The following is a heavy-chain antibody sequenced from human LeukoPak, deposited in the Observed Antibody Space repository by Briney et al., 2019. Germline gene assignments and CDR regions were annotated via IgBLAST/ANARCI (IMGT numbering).Heavy chain of an antibody. CDR2: INRNGGEM. CDR3: AKDKGGEYYDRTLSN. V-gene: IGHV3-9*01. Sequence: GRSLRLSCTASGFTFGDYTMHWVRQGPGKGLEWVSGINRNGGEMGFVDSVKGRFSISRDNAKNSLYLQMNSLRPEDTGLYYCAKDKGGEYYDRTLSNWGQGTLVTVSS. J-gene: IGHJ4*02. D-gene: IGHD3-22*01. CDR1: GFTFGDYT.